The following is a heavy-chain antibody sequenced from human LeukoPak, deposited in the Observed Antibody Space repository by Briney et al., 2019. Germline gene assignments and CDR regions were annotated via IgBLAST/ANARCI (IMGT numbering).Heavy chain of an antibody. V-gene: IGHV3-7*03. CDR3: ARGQTTVTN. CDR2: IKQDGSEK. D-gene: IGHD4-17*01. CDR1: GFTFSSHW. Sequence: GGSLRLSCAASGFTFSSHWMSWVRQAPGKGLEWVANIKQDGSEKYYLDSVKGRFTISRGNAKNSLYLQMNSLRAEDTAVYYCARGQTTVTNWGQGTLVTVSS. J-gene: IGHJ4*02.